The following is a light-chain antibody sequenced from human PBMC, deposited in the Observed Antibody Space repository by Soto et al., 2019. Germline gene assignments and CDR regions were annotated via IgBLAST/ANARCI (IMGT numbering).Light chain of an antibody. CDR2: DVS. V-gene: IGLV2-14*01. Sequence: QSALTQPASVSGSPGQSITISCTGTTSDVGGYNYVSWYQQHPGKAPKLMIYDVSNRPSGVSNRFSGSKSGNTAYLTISGLQAEDEADYYCSSYTSSSTLVVFVGGTKVTVL. CDR3: SSYTSSSTLVV. J-gene: IGLJ2*01. CDR1: TSDVGGYNY.